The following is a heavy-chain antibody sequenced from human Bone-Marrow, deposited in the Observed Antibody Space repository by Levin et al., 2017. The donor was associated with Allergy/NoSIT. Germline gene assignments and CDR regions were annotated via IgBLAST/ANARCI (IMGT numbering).Heavy chain of an antibody. J-gene: IGHJ5*02. D-gene: IGHD2-15*01. CDR3: ARAVGYLSRFDP. Sequence: RASVKVSCKASGYMFTGHYMHWVRQAPGQGLEWMGWISPNSGSTNYAEKFQGRITMTRDTSISTDYMELTNLRSDDTAVYYCARAVGYLSRFDPWGQGTLVTVSS. V-gene: IGHV1-2*02. CDR2: ISPNSGST. CDR1: GYMFTGHY.